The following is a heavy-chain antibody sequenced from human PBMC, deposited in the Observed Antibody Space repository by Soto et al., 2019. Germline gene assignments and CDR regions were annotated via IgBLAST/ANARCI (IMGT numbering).Heavy chain of an antibody. CDR1: GGSISSGGYY. D-gene: IGHD6-13*01. J-gene: IGHJ4*02. Sequence: SETLSLTCTVSGGSISSGGYYWSWIRQHPGKGLERIGYIYYSGSTYYNPSLKSRVTISVDTSKNQFSLKLSSVTAADTAVYYCAREASSSWYYFDYWGQGTLVTVSS. V-gene: IGHV4-31*03. CDR2: IYYSGST. CDR3: AREASSSWYYFDY.